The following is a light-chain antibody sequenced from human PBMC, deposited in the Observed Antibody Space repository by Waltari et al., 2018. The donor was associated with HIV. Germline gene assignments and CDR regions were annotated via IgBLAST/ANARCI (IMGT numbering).Light chain of an antibody. CDR2: AAS. V-gene: IGKV1-39*01. CDR3: QQSYSTPFT. CDR1: QSIGSY. J-gene: IGKJ3*01. Sequence: IQMTQSPSSLSASVGGRVTITCRASQSIGSYVNWYQQKPGKAPKLLIYAASSLQSGVPSRFSGSGSGTDFTLTISSLQPEDFATYYCQQSYSTPFTFGPGTKVDIK.